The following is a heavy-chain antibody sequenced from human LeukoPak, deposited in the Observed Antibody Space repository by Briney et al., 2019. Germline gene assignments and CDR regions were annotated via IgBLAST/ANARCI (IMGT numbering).Heavy chain of an antibody. D-gene: IGHD3-10*01. CDR3: ARDLWFGAGRAFDI. CDR1: GGSISSGSYY. CDR2: IYTSGST. V-gene: IGHV4-61*02. J-gene: IGHJ3*02. Sequence: SQTLSLTCTVSGGSISSGSYYRSWIRQPAGKTLEWIGRIYTSGSTNYNPSLKSRVTISVDTSKNQLSLKLSSVTAADTAVYYCARDLWFGAGRAFDIWGQGTMVTVSS.